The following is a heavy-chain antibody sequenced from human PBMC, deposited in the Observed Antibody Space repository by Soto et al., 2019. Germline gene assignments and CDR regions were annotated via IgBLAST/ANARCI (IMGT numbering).Heavy chain of an antibody. D-gene: IGHD6-19*01. J-gene: IGHJ2*01. Sequence: QVKLVQSGTEVKKPGSSVKVSCKASGGTFSRYAINWVRQAPGQGLEWMGGITPIFGTPNYAQNFQGRVTITADGSTKTAYMEPRRLRSEDTAVYYCAQTLGLAVSGPGRFDLWGRGTLVTVTS. V-gene: IGHV1-69*12. CDR1: GGTFSRYA. CDR3: AQTLGLAVSGPGRFDL. CDR2: ITPIFGTP.